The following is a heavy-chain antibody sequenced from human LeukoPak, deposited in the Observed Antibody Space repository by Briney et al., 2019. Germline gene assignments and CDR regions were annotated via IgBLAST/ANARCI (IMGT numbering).Heavy chain of an antibody. Sequence: GGSLRLSCAASGFTFSSYAMSWVRQAPRKGLEWVSSISSSSFRYYADSVRGRFTISRDNPKNSLYLQMNSLRAEDTAVYYCARESSGYFYWGQGTLVTVSS. J-gene: IGHJ4*02. CDR3: ARESSGYFY. D-gene: IGHD3-22*01. CDR1: GFTFSSYA. V-gene: IGHV3-21*01. CDR2: ISSSSFR.